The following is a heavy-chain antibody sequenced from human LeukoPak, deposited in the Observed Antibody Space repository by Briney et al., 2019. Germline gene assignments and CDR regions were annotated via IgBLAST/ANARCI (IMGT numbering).Heavy chain of an antibody. J-gene: IGHJ4*02. CDR2: TSAYNGNT. Sequence: GASVKVSCKASGYTFTSYGISWVRQAPGQGLEWMGWTSAYNGNTNYAQKLQGRVTMTTDTSTSTAYMELRSLRSDDTAVYYCARVQYSGSYYYFDYWGQGTLVTVSS. V-gene: IGHV1-18*01. CDR3: ARVQYSGSYYYFDY. CDR1: GYTFTSYG. D-gene: IGHD1-26*01.